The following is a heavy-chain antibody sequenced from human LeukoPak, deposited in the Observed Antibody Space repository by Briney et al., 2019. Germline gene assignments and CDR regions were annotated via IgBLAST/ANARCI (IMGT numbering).Heavy chain of an antibody. CDR1: GFTFSDYY. Sequence: GGSLRLSCAASGFTFSDYYMSWIRQAPGKGLEWVSYISSSGSTIYYADSVKGRFTISRDNAKNSLYLQRNSLRAEDTAVYYCARDSTPLEYSSGYYPDAFDIWGQGTMVTVSS. V-gene: IGHV3-11*01. J-gene: IGHJ3*02. CDR3: ARDSTPLEYSSGYYPDAFDI. CDR2: ISSSGSTI. D-gene: IGHD3-22*01.